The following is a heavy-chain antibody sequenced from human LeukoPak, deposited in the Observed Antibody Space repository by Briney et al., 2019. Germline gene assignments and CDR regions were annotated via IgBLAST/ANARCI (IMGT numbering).Heavy chain of an antibody. V-gene: IGHV6-1*01. CDR1: GDSVSSNSAA. J-gene: IGHJ6*02. CDR3: ARIDQAPSAIFYYYYGMDV. D-gene: IGHD3-3*01. Sequence: LSQTLSLTCAISGDSVSSNSAAWNWIRQSPSRGLEWLGRTYYRSKWYNDYAVSVKSRITINPDTSKNQFSLQLNSVTPEDTAVYYCARIDQAPSAIFYYYYGMDVWGQGTTVTVSS. CDR2: TYYRSKWYN.